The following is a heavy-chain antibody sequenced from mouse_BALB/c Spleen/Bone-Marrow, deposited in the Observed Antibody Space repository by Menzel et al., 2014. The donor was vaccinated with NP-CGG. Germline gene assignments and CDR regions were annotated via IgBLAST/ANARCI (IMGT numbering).Heavy chain of an antibody. V-gene: IGHV14-3*02. D-gene: IGHD1-1*01. CDR2: IDPANGNT. CDR1: GFNIKDTY. Sequence: EVKLVESGAELVKPGASVKLSCTASGFNIKDTYMHWVKQRPEQGLEWIGRIDPANGNTKYDPKFQGKATITADTSSNTAYLPLSSLTSEDTAVYYCATYYYGSSLFAYWGQGTLVTVSA. J-gene: IGHJ3*01. CDR3: ATYYYGSSLFAY.